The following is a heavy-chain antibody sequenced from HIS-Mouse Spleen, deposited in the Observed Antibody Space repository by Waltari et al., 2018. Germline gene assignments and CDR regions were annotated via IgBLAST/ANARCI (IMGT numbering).Heavy chain of an antibody. Sequence: QVQLVQSGAEVKKPGSSVKVSCKASGGTFSSYAISWVRQAPGQGLEWMGGIIPIVRTANYAQKCQGRVTMTADESTSTAYMELSSLRSEDTAVYYCAPTGDRGAFDIWGQGTMVTVSS. J-gene: IGHJ3*02. CDR3: APTGDRGAFDI. V-gene: IGHV1-69*01. CDR2: IIPIVRTA. D-gene: IGHD7-27*01. CDR1: GGTFSSYA.